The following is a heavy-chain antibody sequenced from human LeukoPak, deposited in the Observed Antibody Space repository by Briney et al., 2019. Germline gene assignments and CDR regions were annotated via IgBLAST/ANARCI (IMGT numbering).Heavy chain of an antibody. CDR3: AKQCDYGGNYYFDY. V-gene: IGHV3-23*01. J-gene: IGHJ4*02. Sequence: GGSLRLSCAASGFTFSNYGMNWVRQAPGKGLEWVLGISGNGGITYNADSVEGRFTISRGNSKNTLYPQMNSLRAEDTALYYCAKQCDYGGNYYFDYWGQGTLVTVSS. CDR2: ISGNGGIT. D-gene: IGHD4-23*01. CDR1: GFTFSNYG.